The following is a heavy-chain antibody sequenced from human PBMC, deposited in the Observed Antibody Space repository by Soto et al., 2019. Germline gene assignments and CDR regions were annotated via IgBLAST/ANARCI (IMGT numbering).Heavy chain of an antibody. CDR2: IYYSGST. Sequence: QLQLQASGPGLVKPSETLSLTCTVSGGSISSSSYYWGWIRQPPGKGLEWIGSIYYSGSTYHNPSLKSRVSISVDTAKNQFSLKLSSVPAADTAVYYCARLYYDAYYWGQGTLVTVSS. CDR1: GGSISSSSYY. J-gene: IGHJ4*02. D-gene: IGHD3-3*01. V-gene: IGHV4-39*01. CDR3: ARLYYDAYY.